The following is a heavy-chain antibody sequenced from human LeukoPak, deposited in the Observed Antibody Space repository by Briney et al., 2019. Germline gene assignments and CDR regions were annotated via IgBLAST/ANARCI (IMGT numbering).Heavy chain of an antibody. CDR1: GGSFSGYY. D-gene: IGHD1-14*01. J-gene: IGHJ4*02. CDR3: ARPAEPPTGY. CDR2: INHSGST. V-gene: IGHV4-34*01. Sequence: PSETLSLTCAVYGGSFSGYYWSWIRQPPGKGLEWIGEINHSGSTNYNPSLKSRVTISVDTSKNQFSLKLSSVTAADTAVYYCARPAEPPTGYWGQGTLVTVSS.